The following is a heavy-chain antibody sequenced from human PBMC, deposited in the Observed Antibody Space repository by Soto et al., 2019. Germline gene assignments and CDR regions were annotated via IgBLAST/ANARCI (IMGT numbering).Heavy chain of an antibody. Sequence: QVQLVQSGAEVKKPGSSVKVSCKASVGTFSSYAISWVRQAPGQGLEWMGGIIPIFVTSNYAEKFQGRVTITADESTSTSYMELSSLRSEDTAVYYCARGTGPDSSCYYDYYYGMDVWGHGNTVTVSS. CDR1: VGTFSSYA. D-gene: IGHD3-22*01. J-gene: IGHJ6*02. CDR2: IIPIFVTS. V-gene: IGHV1-69*01. CDR3: ARGTGPDSSCYYDYYYGMDV.